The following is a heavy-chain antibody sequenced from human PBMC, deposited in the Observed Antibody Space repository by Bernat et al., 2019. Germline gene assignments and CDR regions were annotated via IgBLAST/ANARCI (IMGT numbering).Heavy chain of an antibody. CDR1: GFTFSNAW. D-gene: IGHD3-22*01. CDR3: TTDCVSPGDSSGW. J-gene: IGHJ4*02. Sequence: EVQLVESGGGLVKPGGSLRLSCAASGFTFSNAWMSWVRQAPGKGLEWVGRIKSKTDGGTTDYAAPVKGRFTISREDSKNTLYLQMTSLKPEDTAVYYCTTDCVSPGDSSGWGGQGTLVTVA. CDR2: IKSKTDGGTT. V-gene: IGHV3-15*01.